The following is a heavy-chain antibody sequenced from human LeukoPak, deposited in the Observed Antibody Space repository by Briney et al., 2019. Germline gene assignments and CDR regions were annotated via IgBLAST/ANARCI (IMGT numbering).Heavy chain of an antibody. CDR1: GFTFSSYA. Sequence: PGGSLRLSCEASGFTFSSYAMSWVRQAPGKGLEWVSVISGTGGSTYYADSVKGLFTISRDNSQSTLYLQMNSLRAEDTAVYYCAKASELGRRYFDYWGQGTLDTVSS. V-gene: IGHV3-23*01. J-gene: IGHJ4*02. CDR2: ISGTGGST. CDR3: AKASELGRRYFDY. D-gene: IGHD7-27*01.